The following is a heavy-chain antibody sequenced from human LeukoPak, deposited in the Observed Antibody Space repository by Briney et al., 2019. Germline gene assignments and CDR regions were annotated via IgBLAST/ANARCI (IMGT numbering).Heavy chain of an antibody. CDR1: GGSFSGYY. CDR2: INHSGST. CDR3: ARDSLSSSDI. D-gene: IGHD6-6*01. Sequence: PSETLSLTCAVYGGSFSGYYWSWTRQPPGKGLEWIGEINHSGSTNYNPSLKSRVTISVDTSKNQFSLKLSSVTAADTAVYYCARDSLSSSDIWGQGTMVTVSS. J-gene: IGHJ3*02. V-gene: IGHV4-34*01.